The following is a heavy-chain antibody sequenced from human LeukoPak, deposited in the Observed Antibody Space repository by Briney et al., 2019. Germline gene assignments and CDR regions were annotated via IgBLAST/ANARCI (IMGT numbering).Heavy chain of an antibody. D-gene: IGHD6-19*01. CDR2: IYTSGST. Sequence: PSETLSLTCTVSGGSISSGSYYWSWIRQPAGKGLEWIGRIYTSGSTNYNPSLKSRVTISVDTSKNQFSLKLSSVTAADTAVYYCARENGSSGWTYDYYYYYMDVWGKGTTVTISS. CDR3: ARENGSSGWTYDYYYYYMDV. J-gene: IGHJ6*03. CDR1: GGSISSGSYY. V-gene: IGHV4-61*02.